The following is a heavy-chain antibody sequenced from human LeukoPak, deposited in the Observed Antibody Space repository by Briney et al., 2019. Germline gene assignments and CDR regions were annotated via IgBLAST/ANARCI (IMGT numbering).Heavy chain of an antibody. J-gene: IGHJ4*02. Sequence: SETLSLTCTDSGGSISNYYWSWIRQPPGKGLEWIAYIYNTGSTNCNPSLKSRVTISVDTSKNQFSLKLTSVTAADTAVYYCARHYFEITDSYSFDNWGPGALVTVSS. CDR3: ARHYFEITDSYSFDN. V-gene: IGHV4-59*01. CDR2: IYNTGST. CDR1: GGSISNYY. D-gene: IGHD3-9*01.